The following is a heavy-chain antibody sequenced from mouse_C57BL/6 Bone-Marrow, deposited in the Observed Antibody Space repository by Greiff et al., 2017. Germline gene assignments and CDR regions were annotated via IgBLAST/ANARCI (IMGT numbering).Heavy chain of an antibody. Sequence: QVQLQQPGAELVKPGASVKLSCKASGYTFTSYWMHWVKQRPGRGLEWIGRIDPYSGGTKYNEKFKGKATLTVDKSSSTAYMQLSSLTSEDSAVYYCARGCGYDYPWFAYWGQGTLVTVSA. V-gene: IGHV1-72*01. CDR3: ARGCGYDYPWFAY. CDR1: GYTFTSYW. D-gene: IGHD2-4*01. J-gene: IGHJ3*01. CDR2: IDPYSGGT.